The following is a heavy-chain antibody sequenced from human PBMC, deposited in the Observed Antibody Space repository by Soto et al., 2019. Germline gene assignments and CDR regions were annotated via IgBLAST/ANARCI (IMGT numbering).Heavy chain of an antibody. V-gene: IGHV3-53*01. D-gene: IGHD1-26*01. Sequence: EVQLVESGGGLIQPGGSLRLSCAASGFTVSSNYMSWVRQAPGKGLEWVAVIYSGGSTYYADSVKGRFTISRDNSKNTLYLQMNSLRAEDTAVYYCARGVMGSGSYRAPVGYWGQGTLVTVSS. CDR2: IYSGGST. CDR1: GFTVSSNY. CDR3: ARGVMGSGSYRAPVGY. J-gene: IGHJ4*02.